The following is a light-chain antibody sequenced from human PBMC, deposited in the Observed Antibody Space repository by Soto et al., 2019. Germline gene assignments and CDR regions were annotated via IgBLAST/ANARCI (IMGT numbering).Light chain of an antibody. J-gene: IGKJ1*01. Sequence: DIVMTQSLDSLAVSLGERATINCKSSQSVLYSSNNKNYLAWYQQKPGQPPKLLIYWASTRESGVPDRFSGSESGTDFTLTISSLQAEDVAVYYCQQYYSTPRRTFGQGTKVEIK. CDR3: QQYYSTPRRT. CDR2: WAS. V-gene: IGKV4-1*01. CDR1: QSVLYSSNNKNY.